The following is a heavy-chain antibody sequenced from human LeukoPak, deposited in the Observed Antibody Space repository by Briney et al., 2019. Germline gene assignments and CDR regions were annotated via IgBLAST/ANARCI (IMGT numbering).Heavy chain of an antibody. J-gene: IGHJ4*02. CDR1: GYSISSGYY. CDR2: IYHSGST. V-gene: IGHV4-38-2*01. CDR3: ASMGYRRAAAVRRYYFDY. Sequence: SETLSLTCAVSGYSISSGYYWGWIRQPPGKGLEWIGSIYHSGSTYYNPSLKSRVTISVDTSKNQFSLKLSSVTAADTAVYYCASMGYRRAAAVRRYYFDYWGQGTLVTVSS. D-gene: IGHD6-13*01.